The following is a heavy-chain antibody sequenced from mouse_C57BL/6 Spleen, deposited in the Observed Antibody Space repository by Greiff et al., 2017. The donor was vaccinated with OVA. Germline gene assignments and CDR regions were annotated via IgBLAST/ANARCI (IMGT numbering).Heavy chain of an antibody. CDR3: ARDDY. V-gene: IGHV5-4*01. CDR1: GFTFSSYA. Sequence: EVKLVESGGGLVKPGGSLKLSCAASGFTFSSYAMSWVRQTPEKRLEWVATISDGGSYTYYPANVKGRFTISRDNAKNNLYLQMSHLKSEDTAMYYCARDDYWGQGTTLTVSS. CDR2: ISDGGSYT. J-gene: IGHJ2*01.